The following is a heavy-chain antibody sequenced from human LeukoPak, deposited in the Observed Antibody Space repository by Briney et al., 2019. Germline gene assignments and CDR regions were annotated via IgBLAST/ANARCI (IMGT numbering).Heavy chain of an antibody. D-gene: IGHD2-15*01. CDR3: ARVADQLIVVVVADYYYYYMDV. V-gene: IGHV3-74*01. Sequence: GGSLRLSCAASGFTFSSYWMQWVRRAPGKGLLWVSRINNDGSSTSYADSVKGRFTISRDNAKNTLYLQMNSLRAEDTAVYYCARVADQLIVVVVADYYYYYMDVWGKGTTVTISS. CDR2: INNDGSST. CDR1: GFTFSSYW. J-gene: IGHJ6*03.